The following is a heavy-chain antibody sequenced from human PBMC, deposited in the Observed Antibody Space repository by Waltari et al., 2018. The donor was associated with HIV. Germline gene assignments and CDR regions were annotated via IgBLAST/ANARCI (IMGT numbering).Heavy chain of an antibody. CDR2: INQSGST. CDR3: ARVEVEQLDLGWFDP. V-gene: IGHV4-34*01. CDR1: GGSFSGYY. J-gene: IGHJ5*02. D-gene: IGHD6-13*01. Sequence: QVQLQQWGAGLLKPSETLSLTCAVYGGSFSGYYWSWIRQTPWKGLEWIGEINQSGSTNYNPSLKSRVTISVDTSKNQFSLKLSSVTAADTAVYYCARVEVEQLDLGWFDPWGQGTLVTVSS.